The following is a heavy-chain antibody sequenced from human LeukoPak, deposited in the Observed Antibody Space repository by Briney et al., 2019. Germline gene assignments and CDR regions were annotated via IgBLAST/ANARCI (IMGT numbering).Heavy chain of an antibody. CDR1: GRSFSGYY. J-gene: IGHJ3*02. Sequence: SETLSLTCAVYGRSFSGYYWSWIRQPPGKGLEWIGEINHSGSTNYNPSLKSRVTISVDTSKNQFSLKLSSVTAADTAVYYCARASKGLRRRWRDDAFDIWGQGTMVTVSS. D-gene: IGHD4-17*01. CDR3: ARASKGLRRRWRDDAFDI. V-gene: IGHV4-34*01. CDR2: INHSGST.